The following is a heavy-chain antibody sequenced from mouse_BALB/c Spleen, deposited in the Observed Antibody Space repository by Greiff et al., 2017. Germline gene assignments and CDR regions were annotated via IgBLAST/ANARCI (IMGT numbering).Heavy chain of an antibody. Sequence: EVKLVESGGGLVQPKGSLKLSCAASGFTFNTYAMNWVRQAPGKGLEWVARIRSKSNNYATYYADSVKDRFTISRDDSQSMLYLQMNNLKTEDTAMYYCVRHDYDSLMDYWGQGTSVTVSS. J-gene: IGHJ4*01. CDR3: VRHDYDSLMDY. CDR2: IRSKSNNYAT. CDR1: GFTFNTYA. D-gene: IGHD2-4*01. V-gene: IGHV10-1*02.